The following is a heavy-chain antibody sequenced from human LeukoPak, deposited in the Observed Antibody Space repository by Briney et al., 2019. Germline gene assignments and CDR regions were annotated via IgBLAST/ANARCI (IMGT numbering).Heavy chain of an antibody. CDR2: IYYSGST. Sequence: PSETLSLTCTVPGGSISSGDYYWSWIRQPPGKGLEWIGYIYYSGSTYYNPSLKSRVTISVDTSKNQFSLKLSSVTAADTAVYYCARDLRTSWYYYYYYMDVWGKGTTVTVSS. J-gene: IGHJ6*03. CDR1: GGSISSGDYY. V-gene: IGHV4-30-4*08. D-gene: IGHD2-2*01. CDR3: ARDLRTSWYYYYYYMDV.